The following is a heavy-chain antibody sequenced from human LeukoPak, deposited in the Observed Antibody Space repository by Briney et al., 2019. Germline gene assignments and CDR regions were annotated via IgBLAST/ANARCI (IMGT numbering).Heavy chain of an antibody. D-gene: IGHD6-19*01. CDR2: ISSSSNM. Sequence: PGGSLRLSCAASGFTFSSYSMNWVRQAPGKGLEWLSYISSSSNMYYADSVKGRFTISRDNAENSLYLQMSSLGDDDTAVYYCASLSSSDWYGDYWGQGTLVTVSS. V-gene: IGHV3-48*02. CDR1: GFTFSSYS. J-gene: IGHJ4*02. CDR3: ASLSSSDWYGDY.